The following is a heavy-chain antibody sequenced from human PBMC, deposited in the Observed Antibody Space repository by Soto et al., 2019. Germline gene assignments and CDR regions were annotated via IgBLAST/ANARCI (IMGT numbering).Heavy chain of an antibody. CDR2: ISYRGIT. D-gene: IGHD6-13*01. Sequence: QVQLQESGPGLVKPSQTLSLTCTVSGGSFSSGAYHWSWVRQHPGQGLGWIASISYRGITYSNPSLKSRLSMSVDTSKNQFSLNLTSVTAADTAVYHCARMSATGTRWFDPWGQGTLVTVSS. CDR1: GGSFSSGAYH. V-gene: IGHV4-31*03. J-gene: IGHJ5*02. CDR3: ARMSATGTRWFDP.